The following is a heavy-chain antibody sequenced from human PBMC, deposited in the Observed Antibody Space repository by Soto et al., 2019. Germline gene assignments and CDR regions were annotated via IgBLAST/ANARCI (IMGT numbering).Heavy chain of an antibody. D-gene: IGHD6-13*01. CDR1: GFTFDNYA. CDR3: ARDSYFRASTWYYFDY. V-gene: IGHV3-30*09. J-gene: IGHJ4*02. Sequence: GGSLRLSCTVSGFTFDNYAMHWVRQAPGKGLEWVAVISFDDSNKYYADSVKGRFAISRDISNNTLYLQMNSLGADDTAVYYCARDSYFRASTWYYFDYWGQGTLVTVSP. CDR2: ISFDDSNK.